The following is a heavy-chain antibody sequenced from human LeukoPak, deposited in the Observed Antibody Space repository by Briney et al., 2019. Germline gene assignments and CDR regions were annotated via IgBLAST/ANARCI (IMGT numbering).Heavy chain of an antibody. Sequence: ASVRVSCKASGYTFTSYGISWVRQAPGQGLEWMGWISAYNGNTNYAQKLQGRVTVTTDTSTSTAYMELRSLRSDDTAVYYCARASLLAVAALNWFDPWGQGTLVTVSS. CDR1: GYTFTSYG. CDR3: ARASLLAVAALNWFDP. CDR2: ISAYNGNT. D-gene: IGHD6-19*01. V-gene: IGHV1-18*01. J-gene: IGHJ5*02.